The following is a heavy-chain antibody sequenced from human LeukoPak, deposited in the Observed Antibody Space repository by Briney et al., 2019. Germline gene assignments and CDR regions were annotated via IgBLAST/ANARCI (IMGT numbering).Heavy chain of an antibody. CDR3: ATIASPLSYYYVSSGYYWFDP. D-gene: IGHD3-22*01. Sequence: ASVKVSCKVSGYTLTELSMHWVRQAPGKGLEWMGGFDPGDGETIYAQKFQGRVTMTEDTSTDTAYMELSSLRSEDTAVYYCATIASPLSYYYVSSGYYWFDPWGQGTLVTVSS. V-gene: IGHV1-24*01. CDR2: FDPGDGET. CDR1: GYTLTELS. J-gene: IGHJ5*02.